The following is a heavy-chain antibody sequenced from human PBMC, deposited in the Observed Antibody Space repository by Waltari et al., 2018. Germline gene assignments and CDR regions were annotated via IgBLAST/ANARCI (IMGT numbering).Heavy chain of an antibody. Sequence: QVQLQESGPGLVKPSETLSLTCTVFGGSIRSYYWTWIRQPPGKGLEWVGYIYYSGSTKYNPSLKSRVTISVDTSKNQFSLRLSSVTSADTAVYYCASWGIDRFGRALDYWGQGTLVTVSS. J-gene: IGHJ4*02. CDR3: ASWGIDRFGRALDY. CDR2: IYYSGST. D-gene: IGHD6-13*01. V-gene: IGHV4-59*01. CDR1: GGSIRSYY.